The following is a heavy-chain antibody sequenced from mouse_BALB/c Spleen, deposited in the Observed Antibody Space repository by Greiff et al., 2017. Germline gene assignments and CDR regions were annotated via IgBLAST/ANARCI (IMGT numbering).Heavy chain of an antibody. V-gene: IGHV5-9-3*01. D-gene: IGHD1-1*01. CDR1: GFTFSSYA. Sequence: EVQGVESGGGLVKPGGSLKLSCAASGFTFSSYAMSWVRQTPEKRLEWVATISSGGSYTYYPDSVKGRFTISRDNAKNTLYLQMSSLRSEDTAMYYCARHTVTPTGYFDVWGAGTTVTVSS. CDR2: ISSGGSYT. CDR3: ARHTVTPTGYFDV. J-gene: IGHJ1*01.